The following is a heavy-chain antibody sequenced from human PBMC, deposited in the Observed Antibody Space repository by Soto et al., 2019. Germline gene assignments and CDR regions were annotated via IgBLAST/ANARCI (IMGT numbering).Heavy chain of an antibody. CDR1: GYTFTGYY. CDR2: INPNSGGT. D-gene: IGHD2-2*01. J-gene: IGHJ4*02. V-gene: IGHV1-2*04. CDR3: ARDSPKSVDCSSTSCYVGSYFDY. Sequence: ASVKVSCKASGYTFTGYYMHWVRQAPGQGLEWMGWINPNSGGTNYAQKFQGWVTMTRDTSISTAYMGLSRLRSDDTAVYYCARDSPKSVDCSSTSCYVGSYFDYWGQGTLVTVSS.